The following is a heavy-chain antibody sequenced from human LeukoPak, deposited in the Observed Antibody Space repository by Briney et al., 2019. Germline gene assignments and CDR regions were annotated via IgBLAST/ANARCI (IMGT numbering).Heavy chain of an antibody. D-gene: IGHD2-21*02. J-gene: IGHJ4*02. CDR1: GFTFSNAW. Sequence: AGGSLRLSCAASGFTFSNAWMSWVRQAPGKGLEWVGRIKRKTDGGSTDYAEPVKDRFTISRNDSKNTMYMQMNSLKTEDTAVYYCTTTPYCGGDCYFDYWGQGTLVTVSS. CDR2: IKRKTDGGST. CDR3: TTTPYCGGDCYFDY. V-gene: IGHV3-15*01.